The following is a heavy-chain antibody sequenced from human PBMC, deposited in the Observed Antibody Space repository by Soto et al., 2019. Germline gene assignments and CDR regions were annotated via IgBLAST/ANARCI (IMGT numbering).Heavy chain of an antibody. CDR1: GGSITIANW. D-gene: IGHD1-26*01. V-gene: IGHV4-4*02. CDR3: ARVLSGWFDP. J-gene: IGHJ5*02. Sequence: SEALSVTCALSGGSITIANWWTWVRQPPGGGLEWIGEISHSGITNYKASLKSRVTMSVDKTKNDVSLKLTSVTAADTSVYYCARVLSGWFDPWGQGTPVTVSS. CDR2: ISHSGIT.